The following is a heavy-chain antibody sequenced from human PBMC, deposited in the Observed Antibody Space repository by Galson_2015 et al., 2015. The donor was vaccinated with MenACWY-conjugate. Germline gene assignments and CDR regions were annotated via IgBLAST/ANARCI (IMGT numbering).Heavy chain of an antibody. CDR3: AKAEYSSSWLFDY. CDR1: GFTFSSYA. Sequence: SLRLSCAASGFTFSSYAMSWVRQAPGKGLEWVSAISGSGGSTYYADSVKGRFTISRDNSKNTLYLQMNSLRAEDTAVYYCAKAEYSSSWLFDYWGQGTLVTVSS. CDR2: ISGSGGST. V-gene: IGHV3-23*01. J-gene: IGHJ4*02. D-gene: IGHD6-13*01.